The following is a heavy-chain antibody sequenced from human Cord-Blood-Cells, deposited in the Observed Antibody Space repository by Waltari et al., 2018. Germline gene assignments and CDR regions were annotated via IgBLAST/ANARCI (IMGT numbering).Heavy chain of an antibody. CDR1: GFTLSSYG. V-gene: IGHV3-33*01. Sequence: QVQLVESGGGVVQPGRSLRLSCAASGFTLSSYGMHWVRPAPGTGLEWVAVVWEVGSNRYYADAFKGGFTISRANSKHTLYLQMNVRRAEDTAVYYCAREARTVYAPTLAVLDYWGQGTLVTVYS. CDR3: AREARTVYAPTLAVLDY. J-gene: IGHJ4*02. CDR2: VWEVGSNR. D-gene: IGHD1-1*01.